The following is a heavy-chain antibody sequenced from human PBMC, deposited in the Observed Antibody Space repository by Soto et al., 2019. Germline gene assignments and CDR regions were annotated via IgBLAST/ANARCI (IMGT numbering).Heavy chain of an antibody. CDR2: ISAYNGNT. J-gene: IGHJ4*02. CDR1: GYTFTSYG. Sequence: ASVKVSCKASGYTFTSYGISWVRQAPGQGLEWMGWISAYNGNTNYAQKLQGRVTMTTDTSTSTAYMELRSLRSDDTAVYYCERDEEVEAAGNPFDYWGQGTLVTVSS. CDR3: ERDEEVEAAGNPFDY. D-gene: IGHD6-13*01. V-gene: IGHV1-18*04.